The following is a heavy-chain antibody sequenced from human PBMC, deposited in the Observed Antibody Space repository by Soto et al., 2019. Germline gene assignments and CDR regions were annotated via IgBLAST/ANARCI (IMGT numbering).Heavy chain of an antibody. CDR1: GGCISSRDSY. CDR3: ARGFGRSHFDY. J-gene: IGHJ4*02. CDR2: FHSSGST. D-gene: IGHD3-16*01. Sequence: SETLSLTCTVSGGCISSRDSYWGWIRQPPGKGLEWIGSFHSSGSTYYNPSLKSRVTISVDTSKKQLSLRVTSVTATDTAVCYCARGFGRSHFDYSGQGTLVTVS. V-gene: IGHV4-39*01.